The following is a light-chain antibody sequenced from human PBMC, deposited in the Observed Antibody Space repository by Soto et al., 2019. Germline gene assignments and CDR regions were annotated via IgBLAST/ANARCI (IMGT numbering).Light chain of an antibody. J-gene: IGLJ3*02. CDR2: EVS. CDR3: SSYAGSNNL. V-gene: IGLV2-8*01. Sequence: QSALTQPPSASGSAGQSVTISCTGTSSDVGGYNYVSWYQQHPGKAPKLMIYEVSKRPSGVPDRFSGSKSGNTASLTVSGLQAEDEADYCCSSYAGSNNLFGGGTKVTVL. CDR1: SSDVGGYNY.